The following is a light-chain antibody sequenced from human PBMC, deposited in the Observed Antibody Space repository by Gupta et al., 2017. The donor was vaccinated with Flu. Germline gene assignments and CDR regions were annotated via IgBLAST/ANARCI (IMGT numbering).Light chain of an antibody. J-gene: IGKJ4*01. V-gene: IGKV3-11*01. Sequence: DIVLTQFPATLSLSPGQRATLSCRASQSVFSYLAWYQQKPGQAPRLLIYDASTRATGFPARFSGSGSGTDFTLTISSLEPEDFAVYYCQQRTTWPLTFGGGTKVEIK. CDR3: QQRTTWPLT. CDR2: DAS. CDR1: QSVFSY.